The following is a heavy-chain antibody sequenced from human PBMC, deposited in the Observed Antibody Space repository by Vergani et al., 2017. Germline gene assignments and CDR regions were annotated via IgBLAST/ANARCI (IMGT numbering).Heavy chain of an antibody. J-gene: IGHJ4*02. CDR2: ISSSGNTI. Sequence: EVQLVESGGDLVQPGGSLRLSCAASGFTFSSYEMNWVRQAPGKGREWVSYISSSGNTIYYADSVKGRFTISRDNAKNSLYLQMNSLRAEDTAVYYCARGPHRATFGGVVDYWGQGTLVTVSS. CDR1: GFTFSSYE. V-gene: IGHV3-48*03. D-gene: IGHD3-16*01. CDR3: ARGPHRATFGGVVDY.